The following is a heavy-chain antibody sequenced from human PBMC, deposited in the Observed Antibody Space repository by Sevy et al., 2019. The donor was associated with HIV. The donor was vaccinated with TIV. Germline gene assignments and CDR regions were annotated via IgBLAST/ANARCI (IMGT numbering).Heavy chain of an antibody. V-gene: IGHV3-23*01. CDR1: GFTFSSYA. Sequence: GGSLRLSCAASGFTFSSYAMAWVRQAPGKGLEWVSGISASGGSPYSADSVKGRFTISRDNSKNTLSLQMNSLRAEDTAVYYCAKGGRSYGDSYFDHWGQGTLVTVSS. CDR2: ISASGGSP. J-gene: IGHJ4*02. D-gene: IGHD5-18*01. CDR3: AKGGRSYGDSYFDH.